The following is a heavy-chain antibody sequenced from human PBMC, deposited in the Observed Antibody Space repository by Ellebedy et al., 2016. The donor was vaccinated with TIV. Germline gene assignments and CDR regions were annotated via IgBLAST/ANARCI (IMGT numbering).Heavy chain of an antibody. CDR1: EFILIDCI. Sequence: PGGSLRLSCAASEFILIDCIIHWVCQAPGKGLQWVADISKDGNSKHYPDSVKGRFSISRDNARDIVHLEMNSLRDDDTALYYCAREGFSSGRAGIFDMWGQGTMVTVS. V-gene: IGHV3-30-3*01. CDR2: ISKDGNSK. J-gene: IGHJ3*02. CDR3: AREGFSSGRAGIFDM. D-gene: IGHD3-22*01.